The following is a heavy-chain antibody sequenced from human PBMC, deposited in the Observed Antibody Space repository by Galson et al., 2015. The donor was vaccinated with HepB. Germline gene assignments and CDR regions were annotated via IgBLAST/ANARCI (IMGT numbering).Heavy chain of an antibody. Sequence: QSGAEVKKPGESLTISCTASGSSFPTYWIGWVRQMPGKGLEWMGIIYPGDSDPIYSPSFQGQVTISADKSISTAYLQWSGLEASDTAMYYCARHGGFVDYWGQGTLVTVSS. V-gene: IGHV5-51*01. CDR2: IYPGDSDP. CDR3: ARHGGFVDY. CDR1: GSSFPTYW. D-gene: IGHD3-16*01. J-gene: IGHJ4*02.